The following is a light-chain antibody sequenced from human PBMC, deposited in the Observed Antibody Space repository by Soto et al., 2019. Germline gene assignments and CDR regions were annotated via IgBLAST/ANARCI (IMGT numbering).Light chain of an antibody. CDR1: SSDVGAYNY. CDR3: TSYAGTYSFFEV. V-gene: IGLV2-8*01. CDR2: EVS. J-gene: IGLJ1*01. Sequence: ALTQPPSASGSPGQSVTISCTGTSSDVGAYNYVSWYQQLPGKAHKLIIYEVSKRPSGVPDRFSGSKSGNTASLTVSGLQAEDEADYYCTSYAGTYSFFEVFGTGTKVTVL.